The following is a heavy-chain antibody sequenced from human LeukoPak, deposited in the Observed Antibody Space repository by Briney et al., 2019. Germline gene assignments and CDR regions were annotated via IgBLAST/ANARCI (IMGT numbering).Heavy chain of an antibody. D-gene: IGHD3-10*01. J-gene: IGHJ3*02. V-gene: IGHV4-39*07. CDR1: GGSISSSSYY. CDR2: IYYSGST. Sequence: PSETLSLTCTVSGGSISSSSYYWGWIRQPPGKGLEWIGSIYYSGSTYYNPSLKSRVTISVDTSKNQFSLKLSSVTAADTAVYYCARETGFGELSNGAFDIWGQGTMVTVSS. CDR3: ARETGFGELSNGAFDI.